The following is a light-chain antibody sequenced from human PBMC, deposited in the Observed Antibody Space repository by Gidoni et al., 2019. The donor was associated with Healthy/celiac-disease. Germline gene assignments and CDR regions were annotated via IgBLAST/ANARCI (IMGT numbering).Light chain of an antibody. CDR2: AAS. V-gene: IGKV1-27*01. CDR1: QGISNY. Sequence: DPQITLSPPPLSASVGDRDPITCRPSQGISNYLAWYQQKPGKIPKLLIYAASTMQSGGPSRFSGSGCGTDVTLTISSLQPEDVATYYCQKYNSAPPWTFGQXTKVEIK. J-gene: IGKJ1*01. CDR3: QKYNSAPPWT.